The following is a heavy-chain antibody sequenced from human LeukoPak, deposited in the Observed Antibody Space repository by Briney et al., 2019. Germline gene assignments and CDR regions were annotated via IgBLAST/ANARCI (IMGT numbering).Heavy chain of an antibody. J-gene: IGHJ4*02. V-gene: IGHV3-23*01. CDR1: GFTFSSYA. CDR3: ARVGYSSGWSYYFGY. CDR2: ISGSGGST. Sequence: PGGSLRLSCAASGFTFSSYAMSWVRQAPGKGLEWVSAISGSGGSTYYADSVKGRFTISRDNSKNTLYLQMNSLRAEDTAVYYCARVGYSSGWSYYFGYWGQGTLVTVSS. D-gene: IGHD6-19*01.